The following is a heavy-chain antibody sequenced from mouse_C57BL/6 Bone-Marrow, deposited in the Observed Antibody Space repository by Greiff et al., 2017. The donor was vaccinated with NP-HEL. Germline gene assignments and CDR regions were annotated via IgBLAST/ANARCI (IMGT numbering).Heavy chain of an antibody. Sequence: VQLQQSGAELVKPGASVKLSCKASGYTFTSYWMHWVKQRPGRGLEWIGRIDPNSGGTKYNEKFKSKATLTVDKPSSTAYMQLSSLTSEDSAVYYCAAGLRRSYWYFDVWGTGTTVTVSS. D-gene: IGHD2-4*01. CDR2: IDPNSGGT. V-gene: IGHV1-72*01. CDR3: AAGLRRSYWYFDV. J-gene: IGHJ1*03. CDR1: GYTFTSYW.